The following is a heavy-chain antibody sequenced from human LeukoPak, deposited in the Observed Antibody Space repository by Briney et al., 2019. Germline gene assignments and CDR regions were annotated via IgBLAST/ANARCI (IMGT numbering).Heavy chain of an antibody. CDR2: ISGSGGST. J-gene: IGHJ4*02. CDR3: AKDPGLLWFGELGWDY. D-gene: IGHD3-10*01. Sequence: GGSLGLSCAASGFTFSSYAMSWVRQAPGKGLEWVSAISGSGGSTYYADSVKGRFTISRDNSKNTLYLQMNSLRAEDTAVYYCAKDPGLLWFGELGWDYWGQGTLVTVSS. CDR1: GFTFSSYA. V-gene: IGHV3-23*01.